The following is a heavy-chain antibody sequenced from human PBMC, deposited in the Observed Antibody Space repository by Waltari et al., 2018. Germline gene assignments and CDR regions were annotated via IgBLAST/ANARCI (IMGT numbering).Heavy chain of an antibody. V-gene: IGHV4-34*01. D-gene: IGHD6-25*01. J-gene: IGHJ3*02. CDR1: SAPLNTYY. Sequence: QVQLQQCGAGVLKPSETLSLTCAFSSAPLNTYYWNWIRQPPGKGLEWIGEISHSGSTKYNLSLKSRVSISIDTSKNQFSLKLTSVTAADSALYYCAGGLDTFDIWGQGTMVTVSS. CDR3: AGGLDTFDI. CDR2: ISHSGST.